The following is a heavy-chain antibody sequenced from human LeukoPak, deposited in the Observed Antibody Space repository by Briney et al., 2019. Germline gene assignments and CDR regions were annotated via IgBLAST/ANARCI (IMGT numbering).Heavy chain of an antibody. CDR1: GYTFTGYY. J-gene: IGHJ6*03. V-gene: IGHV1-2*02. Sequence: ASVKVSCKASGYTFTGYYMHWVRQAPGQGLEWMGWINPNSGGTNYAQKFQGRVTMTRDTSISAAYMELSRLRSDDTAVYYCARGSTTPAFYYYYMDVWGKGTTVTVSS. CDR3: ARGSTTPAFYYYYMDV. D-gene: IGHD4-17*01. CDR2: INPNSGGT.